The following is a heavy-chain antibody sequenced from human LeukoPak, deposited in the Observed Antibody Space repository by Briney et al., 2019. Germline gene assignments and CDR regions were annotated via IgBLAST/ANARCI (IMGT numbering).Heavy chain of an antibody. V-gene: IGHV4-4*07. Sequence: KPSETLSLTCTVSGGSISSYYWSWIRQPAGKGLEWIGRIYTSGSTNYSPSLKSRVTMSVDTSKNQFSLKLSSVTAADTAVYYCARDDGYCSSTSCYTPFDYWGQGTLVTVSS. CDR1: GGSISSYY. D-gene: IGHD2-2*02. J-gene: IGHJ4*02. CDR3: ARDDGYCSSTSCYTPFDY. CDR2: IYTSGST.